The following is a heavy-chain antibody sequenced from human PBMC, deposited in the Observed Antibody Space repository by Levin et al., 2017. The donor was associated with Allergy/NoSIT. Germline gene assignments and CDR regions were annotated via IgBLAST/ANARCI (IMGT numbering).Heavy chain of an antibody. J-gene: IGHJ4*02. V-gene: IGHV3-21*01. CDR2: ISSSSSYI. Sequence: LSLTCAASGFTFSGYGMSWVRQAPGKGLEWVSSISSSSSYIYYADSVKGRFTISRDNAKNSLYLQMNSLRAEDTAVYYCARDVYYYYDSSDYAPSDYWGQGTLVTVSS. CDR3: ARDVYYYYDSSDYAPSDY. D-gene: IGHD3-22*01. CDR1: GFTFSGYG.